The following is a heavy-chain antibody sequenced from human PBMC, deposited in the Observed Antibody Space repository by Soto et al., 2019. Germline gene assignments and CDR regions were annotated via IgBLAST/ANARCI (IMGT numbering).Heavy chain of an antibody. V-gene: IGHV4-4*07. J-gene: IGHJ3*02. CDR2: IYTSGST. D-gene: IGHD6-19*01. Sequence: QVQLQESGPGLVKPSETLSLTCTVSGGSIRSYYWSWIRQPAGKGLEWIGRIYTSGSTNYNPSLKSRVTMSVDTSQYPSALKLSSVTAADTAAYYCARARRAVAGRNDDAFDIWDQGTMVTVSS. CDR3: ARARRAVAGRNDDAFDI. CDR1: GGSIRSYY.